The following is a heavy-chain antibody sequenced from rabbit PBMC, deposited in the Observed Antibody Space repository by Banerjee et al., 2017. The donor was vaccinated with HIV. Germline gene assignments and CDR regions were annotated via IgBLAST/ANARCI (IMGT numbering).Heavy chain of an antibody. J-gene: IGHJ4*01. Sequence: QSLEESGGDLVKPGASLTLTCTASGFSFSSSYYMCWVRQAPGKGLEWIACIYAGSTGVTYYASWAKGRFTISKTSSTTVTLQMTSLTAADTAIYFCARGDYVGYGDGTYFTLWGPGTLVTVS. V-gene: IGHV1S40*01. D-gene: IGHD6-1*01. CDR2: IYAGSTGVT. CDR3: ARGDYVGYGDGTYFTL. CDR1: GFSFSSSYY.